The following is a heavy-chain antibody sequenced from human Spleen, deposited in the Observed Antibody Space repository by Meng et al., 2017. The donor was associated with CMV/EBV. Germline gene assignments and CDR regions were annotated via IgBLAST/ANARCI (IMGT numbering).Heavy chain of an antibody. Sequence: SQTLSLTCAISGDSVSTDSAAWTWIRQSPSRGLEWLGRTYYRSKWHNDYAVSVKSRITINPDTSKNQFSLQLNSVTPEDTAVYYCARVVSRLLGMDVWGQGTTVTVSS. J-gene: IGHJ6*02. CDR2: TYYRSKWHN. D-gene: IGHD6-25*01. CDR3: ARVVSRLLGMDV. CDR1: GDSVSTDSAA. V-gene: IGHV6-1*01.